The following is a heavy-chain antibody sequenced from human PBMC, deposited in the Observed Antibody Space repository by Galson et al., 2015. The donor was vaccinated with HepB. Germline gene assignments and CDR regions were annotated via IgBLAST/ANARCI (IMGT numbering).Heavy chain of an antibody. J-gene: IGHJ4*02. V-gene: IGHV1-3*01. CDR2: INAGNGNT. CDR3: ARTVQFGLPFDY. CDR1: GYTFTTYA. D-gene: IGHD3-16*01. Sequence: SVKVSCKASGYTFTTYAIHWVRQAPGQRLEWMGWINAGNGNTKYSQNFQGRVTITRDTSASTAYMELSSLRSEDTAVYYCARTVQFGLPFDYWGQGTLVTVSS.